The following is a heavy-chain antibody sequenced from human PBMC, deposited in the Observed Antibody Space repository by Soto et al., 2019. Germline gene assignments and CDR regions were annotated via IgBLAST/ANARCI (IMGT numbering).Heavy chain of an antibody. CDR2: ISGSGGST. J-gene: IGHJ6*02. V-gene: IGHV3-23*01. CDR1: GFTFSSYA. D-gene: IGHD3-3*01. CDR3: ARAGLLFGVVIHDPYYYYYGMDV. Sequence: PGGSLRLSCAASGFTFSSYAMSWVRQAPGKGLEWVSAISGSGGSTYYADSVKGRFTISRDNSKNTLYLQMNSLRAEDTAVYYCARAGLLFGVVIHDPYYYYYGMDVWGQGTTVTVSS.